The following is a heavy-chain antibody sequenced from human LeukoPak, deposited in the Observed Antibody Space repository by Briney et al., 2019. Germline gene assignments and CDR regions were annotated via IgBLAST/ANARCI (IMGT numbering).Heavy chain of an antibody. D-gene: IGHD2-2*01. Sequence: SSETLSLTCAVSGGSISSSSYYWGWIRQPPGKGLEWIGSIYYSGSTYYNPSLKSRVTISVDTSKNQFSLKLSSVTAADTAVYYCARETTCSSTSCHPSLDYWGQGTLVTVSS. CDR1: GGSISSSSYY. CDR2: IYYSGST. V-gene: IGHV4-39*07. CDR3: ARETTCSSTSCHPSLDY. J-gene: IGHJ4*02.